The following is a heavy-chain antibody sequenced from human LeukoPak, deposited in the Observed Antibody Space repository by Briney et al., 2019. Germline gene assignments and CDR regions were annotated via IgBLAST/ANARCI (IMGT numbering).Heavy chain of an antibody. D-gene: IGHD2-2*01. CDR2: IYYSGST. Sequence: SETLSLTCTVSGGSVSSSAYYWGWIRQPPEKGLEWIGNIYYSGSTNYNPSLKSRVTISVDTSKNQFSLKLSSVTAADTAVYYCARLPDYHFDYWGQGTLVTVSS. CDR3: ARLPDYHFDY. J-gene: IGHJ4*02. CDR1: GGSVSSSAYY. V-gene: IGHV4-61*08.